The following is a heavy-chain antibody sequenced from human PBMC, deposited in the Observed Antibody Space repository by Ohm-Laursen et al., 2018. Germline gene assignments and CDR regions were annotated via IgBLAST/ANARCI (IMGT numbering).Heavy chain of an antibody. CDR3: AKEEGSGWARHYGMDV. J-gene: IGHJ6*02. CDR1: GFTFDDYA. V-gene: IGHV3-9*01. CDR2: ISWNSGSI. Sequence: SLRLSCAASGFTFDDYAMHWVRQAPGKGLEWVSGISWNSGSIGYADSVKGRFTISRDNAKNSLYLQMNSLRAEDTALYYCAKEEGSGWARHYGMDVWGQGTTVTVSS. D-gene: IGHD6-19*01.